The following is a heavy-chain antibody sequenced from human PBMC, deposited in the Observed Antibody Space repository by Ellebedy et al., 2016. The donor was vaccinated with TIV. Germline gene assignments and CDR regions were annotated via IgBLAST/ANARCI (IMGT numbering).Heavy chain of an antibody. CDR2: IYYSGST. V-gene: IGHV4-59*01. J-gene: IGHJ3*02. Sequence: MPSETLSLTCTVSGGSISSYYWSWIRQPPGKGLEWIGYIYYSGSTNYNPSLKSRVTISVDTSKNQFSLKLRSVTAADTAVYYCARESLYYDILTGYYHDAFDIWGQGTMVTVSS. CDR1: GGSISSYY. CDR3: ARESLYYDILTGYYHDAFDI. D-gene: IGHD3-9*01.